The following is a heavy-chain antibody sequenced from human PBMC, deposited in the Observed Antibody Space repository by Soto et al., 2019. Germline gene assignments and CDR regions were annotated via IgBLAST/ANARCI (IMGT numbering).Heavy chain of an antibody. D-gene: IGHD1-1*01. Sequence: LVESGGGLVQPGGSLRLSCEASGLTFSTYGFNWVRQAPGKGLEWVSYITSSTTIYYADSVRGLFTTSRDNAKNSLYLQMNCLRDEDKDVYYYASQRNGAGDVWGQGTTVTVS. V-gene: IGHV3-48*02. J-gene: IGHJ6*02. CDR3: ASQRNGAGDV. CDR2: ITSSTTI. CDR1: GLTFSTYG.